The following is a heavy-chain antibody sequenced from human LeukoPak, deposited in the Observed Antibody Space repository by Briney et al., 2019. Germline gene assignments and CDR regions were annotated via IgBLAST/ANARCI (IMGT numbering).Heavy chain of an antibody. CDR2: INKDGSEK. V-gene: IGHV3-7*01. Sequence: PGGSLRHSCAASGFSFSNYWMNWVRQAPGKGLEWVANINKDGSEKNYLDSAKGRFTISRDNAKSSLYLQMSSLRAEDTAVYYCARKGFDYWGQGTLVTVSS. CDR1: GFSFSNYW. CDR3: ARKGFDY. J-gene: IGHJ4*02.